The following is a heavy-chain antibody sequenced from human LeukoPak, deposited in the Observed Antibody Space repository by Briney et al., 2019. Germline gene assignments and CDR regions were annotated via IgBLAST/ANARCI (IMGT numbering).Heavy chain of an antibody. V-gene: IGHV1-2*02. Sequence: ASVKVSCKASGYTFTGYYMHWVRQAPGQGLEWMGWINANSGGTNYAQKFQGRVTMTRDTSMSTAYMELSRLRSDDTDLYYCARVDDILTGYHLDYWGQGTPVTVSS. J-gene: IGHJ4*02. CDR2: INANSGGT. CDR3: ARVDDILTGYHLDY. D-gene: IGHD3-9*01. CDR1: GYTFTGYY.